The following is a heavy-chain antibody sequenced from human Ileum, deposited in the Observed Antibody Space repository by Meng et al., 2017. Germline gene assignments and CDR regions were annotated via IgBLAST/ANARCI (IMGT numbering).Heavy chain of an antibody. CDR2: ISYDGSNK. J-gene: IGHJ4*02. CDR1: GFTFSSYA. V-gene: IGHV3-30*04. Sequence: GESLKISCAASGFTFSSYAMHWVRQAPGKGLEWVAGISYDGSNKYYDDPEKGRFTISRDNSKNTLYLQMNSLRAEDTAVYYCARETPHYYDSSGDSDYWGQGTLVTVSS. D-gene: IGHD3-22*01. CDR3: ARETPHYYDSSGDSDY.